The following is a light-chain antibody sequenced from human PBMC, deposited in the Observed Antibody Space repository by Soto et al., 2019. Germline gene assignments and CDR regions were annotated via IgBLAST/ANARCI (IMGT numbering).Light chain of an antibody. CDR2: AAS. Sequence: DIHMTQSPSSLSSSLGDRVTITCRASQGISNYLAWYQQKPGKFPKLLIYAASTLQSGVPSRFSGSGSGTDFTLTISSLQPEDVASYYCQNHDSAPITFGQGTRLEI. CDR1: QGISNY. V-gene: IGKV1-27*01. CDR3: QNHDSAPIT. J-gene: IGKJ5*01.